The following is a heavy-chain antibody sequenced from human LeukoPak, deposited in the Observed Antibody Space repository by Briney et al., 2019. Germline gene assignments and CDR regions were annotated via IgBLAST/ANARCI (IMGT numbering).Heavy chain of an antibody. CDR1: GYTFTGYY. CDR3: ARDRGIQLWERYYYYYMDV. J-gene: IGHJ6*03. CDR2: INPNSGGT. V-gene: IGHV1-2*02. D-gene: IGHD5-18*01. Sequence: ASVKVSCKASGYTFTGYYMHWVRQAPGQGLEWMGWINPNSGGTNYAQKFRGRVTMTRDTSISTAYMELSRLRSDDTAVYYCARDRGIQLWERYYYYYMDVWGKGTTVTVSS.